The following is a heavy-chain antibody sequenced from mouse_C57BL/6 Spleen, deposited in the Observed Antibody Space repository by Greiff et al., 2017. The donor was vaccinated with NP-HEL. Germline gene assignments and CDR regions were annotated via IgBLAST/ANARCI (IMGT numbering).Heavy chain of an antibody. Sequence: QVQLQQSGAELVKPGASVKMSCKASGYTFTSYWITWVKQRPGQGLEWIGDIYPGSGSTNYNEKFKSKATLTVDTSSSTAYMQLSSLPSEDSAVYYCARDYDYDGGYFDVWGTGTTVTVSS. D-gene: IGHD2-4*01. J-gene: IGHJ1*03. CDR1: GYTFTSYW. CDR2: IYPGSGST. CDR3: ARDYDYDGGYFDV. V-gene: IGHV1-55*01.